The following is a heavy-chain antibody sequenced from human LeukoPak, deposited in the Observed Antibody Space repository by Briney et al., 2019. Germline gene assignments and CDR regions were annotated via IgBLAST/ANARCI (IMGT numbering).Heavy chain of an antibody. CDR1: GFTVSSNY. Sequence: GGSLRLSCAASGFTVSSNYMSWVRQAPGKGLEWVSVIYSGGSTYYADSVKGRFTISRDNSKNTLYLQMNSLRAEDTAVYYCAKSSPTYSYGLHDYWGQGTLVTVSS. V-gene: IGHV3-53*01. CDR3: AKSSPTYSYGLHDY. CDR2: IYSGGST. J-gene: IGHJ4*02. D-gene: IGHD5-18*01.